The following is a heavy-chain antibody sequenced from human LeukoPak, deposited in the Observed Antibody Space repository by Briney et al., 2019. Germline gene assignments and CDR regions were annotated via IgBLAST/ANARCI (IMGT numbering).Heavy chain of an antibody. CDR2: INWNGGST. V-gene: IGHV3-20*04. D-gene: IGHD5-12*01. J-gene: IGHJ6*03. CDR3: ARDRRGYSGYDYDLYYYYMDV. CDR1: GFTFDDYG. Sequence: PGGSLRLSCAASGFTFDDYGMSWVRQAPGKGLEWVSGINWNGGSTGYADSVKGRFTISRDNAKNSLYLQMNSLRAEDTALYYCARDRRGYSGYDYDLYYYYMDVWGKGTTVTISS.